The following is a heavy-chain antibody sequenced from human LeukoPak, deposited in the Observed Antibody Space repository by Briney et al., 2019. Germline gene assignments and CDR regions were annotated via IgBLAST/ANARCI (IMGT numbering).Heavy chain of an antibody. CDR3: ARERLLSANWFDP. CDR1: GFTFSSYS. J-gene: IGHJ5*02. CDR2: ISSSSSYI. D-gene: IGHD2-21*01. V-gene: IGHV3-21*01. Sequence: GGSLRLSCAASGFTFSSYSMNWVRQAPGKGLEWVSSISSSSSYIYYADSVKGRFTISRDNAKNSLYLQMNSLRAEDTAVYYCARERLLSANWFDPRGQGTLVTVSS.